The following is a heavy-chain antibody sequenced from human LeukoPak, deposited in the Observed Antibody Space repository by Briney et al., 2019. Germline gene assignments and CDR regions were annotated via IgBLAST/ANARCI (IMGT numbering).Heavy chain of an antibody. CDR2: IYPGDSDT. CDR1: GSPFTSYW. D-gene: IGHD3-16*01. CDR3: ARPLGARASAFDI. J-gene: IGHJ3*02. Sequence: PGGSLQISRQGSGSPFTSYWIGWVRQLPGKGLEWMGIIYPGDSDTRYSPSFQGQVTISADKSISTACLQWSSLKASDTAMYYCARPLGARASAFDIWGQGTMVTVSS. V-gene: IGHV5-51*01.